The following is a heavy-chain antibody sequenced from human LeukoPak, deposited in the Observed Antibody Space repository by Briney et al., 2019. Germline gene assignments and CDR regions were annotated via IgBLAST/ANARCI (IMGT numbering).Heavy chain of an antibody. CDR2: INHSGSA. D-gene: IGHD3-22*01. Sequence: SETLSLTSAVSGVPFSVSYCRSVRQPPGKGLEWIGEINHSGSANYNPSLKSRVTISVDMSKNQFSLKLSSVTAADTAVYYCAIARREYYDNTGYYSAFDYWGQGTLVTVSS. CDR3: AIARREYYDNTGYYSAFDY. V-gene: IGHV4-34*01. J-gene: IGHJ4*02. CDR1: GVPFSVSY.